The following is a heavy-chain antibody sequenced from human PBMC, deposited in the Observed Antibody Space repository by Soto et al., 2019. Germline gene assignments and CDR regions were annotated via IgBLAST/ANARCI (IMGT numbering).Heavy chain of an antibody. CDR3: VRLGDNFNLFDY. J-gene: IGHJ4*02. CDR1: GFTFSDHY. CDR2: SSNSGSFT. D-gene: IGHD1-1*01. V-gene: IGHV3-11*06. Sequence: GGSLRLSCAASGFTFSDHYMSWIRQAPGKGLEWIGYSSNSGSFTRYADSVKGRFSISKDNAKNSAHLQINSLRDDDTAIYYCVRLGDNFNLFDYWGPGTPGTVS.